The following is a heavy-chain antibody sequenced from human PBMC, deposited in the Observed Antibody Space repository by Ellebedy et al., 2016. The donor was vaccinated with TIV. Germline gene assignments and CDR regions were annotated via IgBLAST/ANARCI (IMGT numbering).Heavy chain of an antibody. CDR2: ISYDGSNK. D-gene: IGHD3-22*01. V-gene: IGHV3-30*03. CDR3: TSKVVVITNTDY. J-gene: IGHJ4*02. CDR1: GFTFSSYA. Sequence: PGGSLRLSCAASGFTFSSYAMHWVRQAPGKGLEWVAVISYDGSNKYYADSVKARFTIARDNSQNTLYLQMNSLRAEDTAVYYCTSKVVVITNTDYWGQGTLVTVSS.